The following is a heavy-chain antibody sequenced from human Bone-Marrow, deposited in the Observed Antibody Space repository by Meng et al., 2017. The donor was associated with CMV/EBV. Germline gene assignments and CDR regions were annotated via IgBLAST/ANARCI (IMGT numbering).Heavy chain of an antibody. CDR3: ARTAISSTWAYYGMDV. CDR1: GGSFSGYY. D-gene: IGHD2-2*01. Sequence: ETLSLTCAAYGGSFSGYYWSWIRQPPGKGLEWVSSISSSSSYIYYADSVKGRFTISRDNAKNSLYLQMNSLRAEDTAVYYCARTAISSTWAYYGMDVWGQGTTVTVSS. J-gene: IGHJ6*02. CDR2: ISSSSSYI. V-gene: IGHV3-21*01.